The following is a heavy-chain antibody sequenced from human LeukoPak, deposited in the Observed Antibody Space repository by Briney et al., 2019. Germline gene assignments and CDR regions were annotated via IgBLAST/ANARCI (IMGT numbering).Heavy chain of an antibody. Sequence: GGSLRLSCAVSGFIVNTYYMSWVRQAPGKGLEWVSIIYSDGSTYYTDSVKGRFTISRDTSKNTLFLQMNSLRAEDTAVYYRARIYSGSHYSWGQGTLVTISS. CDR2: IYSDGST. V-gene: IGHV3-53*01. D-gene: IGHD1-26*01. J-gene: IGHJ4*02. CDR1: GFIVNTYY. CDR3: ARIYSGSHYS.